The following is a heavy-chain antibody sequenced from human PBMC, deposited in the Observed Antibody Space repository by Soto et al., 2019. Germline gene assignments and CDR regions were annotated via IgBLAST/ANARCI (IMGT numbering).Heavy chain of an antibody. J-gene: IGHJ4*02. CDR3: ATNTYCPATCYRGHGN. Sequence: EVQLVESGGDLVQPGGSLRLSCAASGFTFSSYWMAWVRQSPGKGLEWVASMNQHGSDIQYVYSVRGRFTISRDNARNLLYLQMDTRRVEDTAIYYCATNTYCPATCYRGHGNWGQGTLVTVSS. CDR1: GFTFSSYW. CDR2: MNQHGSDI. D-gene: IGHD2-8*02. V-gene: IGHV3-7*03.